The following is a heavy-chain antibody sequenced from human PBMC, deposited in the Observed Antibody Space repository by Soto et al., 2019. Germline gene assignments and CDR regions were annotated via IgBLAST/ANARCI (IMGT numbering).Heavy chain of an antibody. CDR2: IYYSGST. CDR3: AAVKYYDILTGYYRDY. Sequence: PSETLSLTCTVSGGSISSGCYYWSWIRQHTGKGLEWIGYIYYSGSTYYNPSLKSRVTISVDTSKNQFSLKLSSVTAADTAVYYCAAVKYYDILTGYYRDYWGQGTLVTVSS. J-gene: IGHJ4*02. V-gene: IGHV4-31*03. CDR1: GGSISSGCYY. D-gene: IGHD3-9*01.